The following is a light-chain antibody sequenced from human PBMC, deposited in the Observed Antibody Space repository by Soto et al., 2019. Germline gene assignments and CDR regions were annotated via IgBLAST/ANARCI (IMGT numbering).Light chain of an antibody. J-gene: IGKJ4*01. CDR1: QSVSSN. V-gene: IGKV3-15*01. CDR3: QQYNNWPLT. CDR2: DAS. Sequence: EIVMTQSPATLSVSPGERATLSCRASQSVSSNLAWYQQKPGQTPRLLIYDASSRATGIPARFSGSGSGTDFTLTMSSLQSEDFAVYYCQQYNNWPLTFGGGTNVEIK.